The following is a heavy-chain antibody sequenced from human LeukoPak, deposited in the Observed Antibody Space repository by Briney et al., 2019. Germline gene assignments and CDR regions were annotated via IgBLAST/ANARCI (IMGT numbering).Heavy chain of an antibody. CDR1: GFTFSSYA. J-gene: IGHJ5*02. CDR2: ISDSGSHI. Sequence: GGSLRLSCAASGFTFSSYAMTWVRQAPGKGLEWVSEISDSGSHIYYAGSVRGRFTISRDNFKSTLYLQVNSLGADDTAVYYCAKDRYGSGTYGSFDPWGQGTLVTVSS. V-gene: IGHV3-23*01. D-gene: IGHD3-10*01. CDR3: AKDRYGSGTYGSFDP.